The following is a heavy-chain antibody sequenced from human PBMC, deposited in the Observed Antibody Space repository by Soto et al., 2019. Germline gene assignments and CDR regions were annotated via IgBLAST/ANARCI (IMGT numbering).Heavy chain of an antibody. J-gene: IGHJ5*02. CDR3: ARDLKEYCSDGKCNWFDP. D-gene: IGHD2-15*01. V-gene: IGHV4-59*01. CDR2: IYYSGST. CDR1: GGSISSYY. Sequence: SETLSLTCTVSGGSISSYYWSWIRQPPGKGLEWIGYIYYSGSTNYNPSLKSRVTISIDASKNEISLQVRSATAADAAVYYCARDLKEYCSDGKCNWFDPWGQGTLVTVSS.